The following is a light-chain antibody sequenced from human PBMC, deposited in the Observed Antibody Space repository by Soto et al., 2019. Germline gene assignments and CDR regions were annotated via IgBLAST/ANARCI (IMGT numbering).Light chain of an antibody. Sequence: QSALTQPASVSGSPGQSITISCTGTSNDIGSYNYVSWYQQHPDKAPKVMIYDVSYRPSGISNRFSGSKSGITASLTISGLQAEDEADYYCRSYTSTSTYVFGTGTKLTVL. J-gene: IGLJ1*01. CDR2: DVS. V-gene: IGLV2-14*01. CDR3: RSYTSTSTYV. CDR1: SNDIGSYNY.